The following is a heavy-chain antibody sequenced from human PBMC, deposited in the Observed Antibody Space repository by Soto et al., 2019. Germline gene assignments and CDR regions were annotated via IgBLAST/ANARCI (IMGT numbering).Heavy chain of an antibody. D-gene: IGHD1-26*01. J-gene: IGHJ4*02. CDR1: GGSISSSSYY. CDR3: ATFLGALYYFDY. CDR2: IYYSGST. V-gene: IGHV4-39*01. Sequence: PSETLSLTCTVSGGSISSSSYYWGWIRQPPGKGLEWIGSIYYSGSTYYNPSLKSRVTISVDTSKNQFSLKLSSVTVADTAVYYCATFLGALYYFDYWGQGTLVTVSS.